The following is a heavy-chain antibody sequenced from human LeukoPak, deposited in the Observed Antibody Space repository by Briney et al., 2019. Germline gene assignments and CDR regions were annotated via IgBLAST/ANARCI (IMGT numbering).Heavy chain of an antibody. Sequence: ASVKVSCKASGYTFNCYYIHWVRQAPGQGLEWMGWINPNSGGTNYAQKFQGRVTMTRDTSISTAYMELSSLRSEDTAVYYCARNLLKREYYYMDVWGKGTTVTVSS. V-gene: IGHV1-2*02. D-gene: IGHD2/OR15-2a*01. CDR2: INPNSGGT. CDR1: GYTFNCYY. J-gene: IGHJ6*03. CDR3: ARNLLKREYYYMDV.